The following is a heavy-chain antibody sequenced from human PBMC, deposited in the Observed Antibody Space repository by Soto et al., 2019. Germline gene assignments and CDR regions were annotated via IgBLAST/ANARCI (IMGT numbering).Heavy chain of an antibody. J-gene: IGHJ5*02. CDR1: GFTFSSYW. V-gene: IGHV3-74*01. Sequence: EVQLVESGGGLVQPGGSLRLSCAASGFTFSSYWMHWVRQAPGKGLVWVSRINSDGSSTSYADSVKGRFTISRDNAKNTLYRQMNSLRAEDTAVSDCARVPYFRSTSGTYNWFDPCGQGPLVTFSS. CDR2: INSDGSST. CDR3: ARVPYFRSTSGTYNWFDP. D-gene: IGHD2-2*01.